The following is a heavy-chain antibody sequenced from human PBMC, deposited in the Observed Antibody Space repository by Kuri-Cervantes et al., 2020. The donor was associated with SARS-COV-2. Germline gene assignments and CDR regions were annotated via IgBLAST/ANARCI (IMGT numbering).Heavy chain of an antibody. D-gene: IGHD6-13*01. CDR1: GGSISSGDYY. CDR3: ARRDSSSWAIDY. Sequence: SETLSLTCTVSGGSISSGDYYWSWIRQPPGKGLEWIGYIYYSGSTNYNPSLKSRVTISVDTSKNQFSLKLSSVTAADTAVYYCARRDSSSWAIDYWGQGTLVTVSS. J-gene: IGHJ4*02. CDR2: IYYSGST. V-gene: IGHV4-61*08.